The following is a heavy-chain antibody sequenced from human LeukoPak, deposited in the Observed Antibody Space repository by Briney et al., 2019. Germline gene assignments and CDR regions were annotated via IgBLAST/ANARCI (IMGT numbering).Heavy chain of an antibody. CDR3: ARDLQGYCTNGVCPSLHFDY. V-gene: IGHV3-30-3*01. Sequence: GGSLRLSCAASGFTFSSYAMHWVRQAPGKGLEWVAVISYDGSNKYYADSVKGRFTISRDNSKNTLYLQMNSLRAEDTAVYYCARDLQGYCTNGVCPSLHFDYWGQGTLVTVSS. CDR2: ISYDGSNK. J-gene: IGHJ4*02. CDR1: GFTFSSYA. D-gene: IGHD2-8*01.